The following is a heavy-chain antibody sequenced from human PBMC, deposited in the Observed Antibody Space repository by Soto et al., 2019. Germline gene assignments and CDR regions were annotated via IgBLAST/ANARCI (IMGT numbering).Heavy chain of an antibody. Sequence: GGSLRLSCAASGFTFSSYGMHWVRQAPGKGLEWVAVISYDGSNKYYADSVKGRFTISRDNSKNTLYLQMNSLGAEDTAVYYCAKYTGGALSIAVAGLFDYWGQGTLVTVSS. D-gene: IGHD6-19*01. V-gene: IGHV3-30*18. CDR2: ISYDGSNK. J-gene: IGHJ4*02. CDR3: AKYTGGALSIAVAGLFDY. CDR1: GFTFSSYG.